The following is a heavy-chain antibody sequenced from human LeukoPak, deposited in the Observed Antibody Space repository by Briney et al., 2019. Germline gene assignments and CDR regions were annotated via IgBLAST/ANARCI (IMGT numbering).Heavy chain of an antibody. CDR1: GFSFSNYA. D-gene: IGHD1-26*01. V-gene: IGHV3-23*01. CDR2: ISGSGGTT. CDR3: ARQGRYYYYYMDV. Sequence: GGTLRLSCAASGFSFSNYAMSWVRQAPGKGLEWVSGISGSGGTTYYADSVKGHFTISRDNSKNTLYLQMNSLRAEDTAVYYCARQGRYYYYYMDVWGKGTTVTVSS. J-gene: IGHJ6*03.